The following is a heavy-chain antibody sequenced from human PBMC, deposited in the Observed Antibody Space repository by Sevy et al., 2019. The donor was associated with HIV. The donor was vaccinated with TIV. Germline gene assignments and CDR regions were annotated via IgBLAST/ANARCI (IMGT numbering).Heavy chain of an antibody. J-gene: IGHJ4*02. Sequence: GGSLRLSCVASGFTVSNYWMNWVRQAPGMGLEWVAKIKEDGKETYYVDSVKGGFTISRDNAKNSLYLQMTSLRAEDTAVYYCARDKNSAMVTPFDFWGQGTLVTVSS. CDR2: IKEDGKET. CDR1: GFTVSNYW. D-gene: IGHD5-18*01. CDR3: ARDKNSAMVTPFDF. V-gene: IGHV3-7*03.